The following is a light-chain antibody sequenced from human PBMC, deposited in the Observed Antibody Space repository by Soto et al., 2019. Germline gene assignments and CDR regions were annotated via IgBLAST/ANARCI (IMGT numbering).Light chain of an antibody. V-gene: IGKV1D-12*01. J-gene: IGKJ5*01. Sequence: DVQVTQHKTSVSASVGDRVTITCRASQDIAGYLAWYQHKPGRTPELLIHGASRLQSGVPARFSGSGSGTDFTLSINCLQPEDFAPYYCPHASSFPITFGQGTRLEIK. CDR3: PHASSFPIT. CDR1: QDIAGY. CDR2: GAS.